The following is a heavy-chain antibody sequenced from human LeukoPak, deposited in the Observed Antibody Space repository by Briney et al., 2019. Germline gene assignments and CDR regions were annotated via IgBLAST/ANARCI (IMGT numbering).Heavy chain of an antibody. V-gene: IGHV3-9*01. Sequence: GGFLRLSCAASGFTFSSYEMNWVRQAPGKGLEWVSGINWNSDSIGYADSVKGRFTTSRDNAKNSLYLQMNSLRAEDTAFYYCAINGGGDSGYGNFDYWGQGTLVTVSS. CDR3: AINGGGDSGYGNFDY. J-gene: IGHJ4*02. CDR1: GFTFSSYE. D-gene: IGHD5-12*01. CDR2: INWNSDSI.